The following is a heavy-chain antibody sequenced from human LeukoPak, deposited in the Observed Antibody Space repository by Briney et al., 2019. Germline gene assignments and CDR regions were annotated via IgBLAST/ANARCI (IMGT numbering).Heavy chain of an antibody. CDR1: GXTFXSYA. D-gene: IGHD3-22*01. CDR3: AKDIIYYDSTYGMDV. V-gene: IGHV3-23*01. CDR2: TSGGGDYT. Sequence: GGSLRLSCAASGXTFXSYAMSXVRRAPGKGLEWVSSTSGGGDYTYYADSVKGRFTLSRGNSKNTLYLQMNSLRAEDTAVYYCAKDIIYYDSTYGMDVWGQGTTVTVSS. J-gene: IGHJ6*02.